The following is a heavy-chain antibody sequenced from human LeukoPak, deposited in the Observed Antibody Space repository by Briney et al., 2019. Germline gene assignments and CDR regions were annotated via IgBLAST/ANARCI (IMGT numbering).Heavy chain of an antibody. CDR2: VYYSGGT. D-gene: IGHD4-17*01. Sequence: MPSETLSLTCSVSGDSFSGYYWNWIRQPPGKGLEWIGYVYYSGGTSYNPSLRSRVTISVDSSKSQFSLKLTSVTAADTAIYYCARQMTTLPTGRTFDTWGQGTMVTVSS. CDR3: ARQMTTLPTGRTFDT. V-gene: IGHV4-59*01. CDR1: GDSFSGYY. J-gene: IGHJ3*02.